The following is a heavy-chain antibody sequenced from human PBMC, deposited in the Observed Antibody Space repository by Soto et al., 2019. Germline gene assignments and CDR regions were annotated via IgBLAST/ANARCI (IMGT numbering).Heavy chain of an antibody. D-gene: IGHD5-18*01. CDR3: ARGPVLTAMATPPDPHFDY. CDR1: GGSISSGGYS. Sequence: PSETLSLTCAVSGGSISSGGYSWSWIRQPPGKGLEWIGYIYHSGSTYYNPSLKSRVTISVDRSKNQFSLKLSSVTAADTAVYYCARGPVLTAMATPPDPHFDYWGQGTLVTVSS. CDR2: IYHSGST. V-gene: IGHV4-30-2*01. J-gene: IGHJ4*02.